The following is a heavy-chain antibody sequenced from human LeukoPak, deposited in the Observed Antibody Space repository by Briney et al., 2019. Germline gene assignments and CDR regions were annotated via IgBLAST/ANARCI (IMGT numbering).Heavy chain of an antibody. D-gene: IGHD5/OR15-5a*01. CDR2: IYAGGST. Sequence: PGGFLRLSCAASGFTVNSNFMSWVRQAPGKGLEWVSAIYAGGSTYYEDSVKGRFTIFRDNSKNTVYLQMNSLRAEDTAVYYCARASALRNNWLDPWGQGTLVTVSS. J-gene: IGHJ5*02. V-gene: IGHV3-53*01. CDR1: GFTVNSNF. CDR3: ARASALRNNWLDP.